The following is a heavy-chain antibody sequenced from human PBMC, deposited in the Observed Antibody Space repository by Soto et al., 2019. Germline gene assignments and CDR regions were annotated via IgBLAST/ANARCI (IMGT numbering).Heavy chain of an antibody. CDR2: IYYSGST. CDR3: ARHLXGEIFDY. D-gene: IGHD4-17*01. CDR1: GGSISSDY. Sequence: SETLSLTCTVSGGSISSDYWSWIRQPPGKGLEWIGYIYYSGSTNYNPSLKSRVTISVDTSKNQFSLKLSSVTAADTAVYYCARHLXGEIFDYWGQGTLVTVSS. V-gene: IGHV4-59*08. J-gene: IGHJ4*02.